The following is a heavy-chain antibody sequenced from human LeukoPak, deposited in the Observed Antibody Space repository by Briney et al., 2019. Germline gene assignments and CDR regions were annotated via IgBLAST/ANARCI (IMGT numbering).Heavy chain of an antibody. D-gene: IGHD3-22*01. V-gene: IGHV4-4*07. J-gene: IGHJ4*02. CDR3: ARESPRYYDSSGYPDY. CDR1: GGSISSYY. CDR2: IYISGST. Sequence: SETLSLTCTVSGGSISSYYWSWIRQPAGKGLEWIGRIYISGSTNYNPSLKSRVTMSVDTSKNQFSLKLSSVTAADTAVYYCARESPRYYDSSGYPDYWGQGTLVTVSS.